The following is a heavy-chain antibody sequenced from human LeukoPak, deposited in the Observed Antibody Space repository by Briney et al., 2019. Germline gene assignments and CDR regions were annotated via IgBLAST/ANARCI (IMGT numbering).Heavy chain of an antibody. D-gene: IGHD3-22*01. CDR3: AREGYYDSSGYPPFDY. Sequence: GGSLRLSCAASGFTFSTYAMHWVRQAPGKGLEYVSAISTNGDGTYYANSVRGRFTISRDNSKNTLYLQMNSLRAEDTAVYYCAREGYYDSSGYPPFDYWGQGPRSPSPQ. V-gene: IGHV3-64*01. CDR1: GFTFSTYA. J-gene: IGHJ4*02. CDR2: ISTNGDGT.